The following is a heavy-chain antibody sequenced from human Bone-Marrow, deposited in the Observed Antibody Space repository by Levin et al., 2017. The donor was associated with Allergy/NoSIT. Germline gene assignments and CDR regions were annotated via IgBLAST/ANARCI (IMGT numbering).Heavy chain of an antibody. Sequence: GGSLRLSCAASGFTFSSYAMSWVRQAPGKGLEWVSAISGSGGSTYYADSVKGRFTISRDNSKNTLYLQMNSLRAEDTAVYYCAKGSYYDILTGYYTSYDYWGQGTLVTVSS. D-gene: IGHD3-9*01. V-gene: IGHV3-23*01. CDR2: ISGSGGST. J-gene: IGHJ4*02. CDR3: AKGSYYDILTGYYTSYDY. CDR1: GFTFSSYA.